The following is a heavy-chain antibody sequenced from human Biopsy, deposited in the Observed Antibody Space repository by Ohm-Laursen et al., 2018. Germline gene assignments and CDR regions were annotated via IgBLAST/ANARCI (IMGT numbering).Heavy chain of an antibody. CDR3: ATTTMDTSGWYGNYFDS. CDR1: SGSISSYY. J-gene: IGHJ4*02. D-gene: IGHD6-19*01. Sequence: SDTLSLTCTVSSGSISSYYWSWIRQPPGKGLEWIGYISYSGNTNYNPSLKSRVTMSVDTSKNQFSLKVYSVTAADTAIYYCATTTMDTSGWYGNYFDSWGQGALVTVSP. V-gene: IGHV4-59*08. CDR2: ISYSGNT.